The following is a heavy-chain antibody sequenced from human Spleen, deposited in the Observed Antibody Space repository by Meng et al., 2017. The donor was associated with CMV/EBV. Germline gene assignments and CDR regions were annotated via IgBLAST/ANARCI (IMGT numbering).Heavy chain of an antibody. CDR2: IYYSGST. D-gene: IGHD2-15*01. CDR3: ASDGGGRNYFDY. Sequence: VSGGSISSGGHYWSWIRQHPGKGLEWIGYIYYSGSTYYNPSLKSRVTISIDTSKNQFSLKLSSVTAADTAVYYCASDGGGRNYFDYWGQGTLVTVSS. V-gene: IGHV4-31*02. J-gene: IGHJ4*02. CDR1: GGSISSGGHY.